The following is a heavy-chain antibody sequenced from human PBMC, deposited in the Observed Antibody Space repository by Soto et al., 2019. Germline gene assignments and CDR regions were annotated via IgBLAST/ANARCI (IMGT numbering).Heavy chain of an antibody. CDR3: ARDYYGSVDL. CDR1: GGSISSGGYY. Sequence: SETLSLTCTVSGGSISSGGYYWSWIRQHPGKGLEWIGYIYYTGSTYYNPSLKSRVTISVDTSKNQFSLKLSSVTAADTAVYYCARDYYGSVDLWGRGTLVTVSS. J-gene: IGHJ2*01. D-gene: IGHD3-10*01. V-gene: IGHV4-31*03. CDR2: IYYTGST.